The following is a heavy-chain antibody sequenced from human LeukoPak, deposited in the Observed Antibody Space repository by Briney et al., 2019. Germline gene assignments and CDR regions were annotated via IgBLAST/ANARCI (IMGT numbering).Heavy chain of an antibody. J-gene: IGHJ4*02. Sequence: GGALRLSCAASGLMFNAYTMHWVRQPPGKGLELVSLINWDGSSTKYTKSVKGRFTISRDNSKNSLYLTMNSLRPEDTAYYYCAKMFGEEFDYWGQGTLVTVSS. CDR1: GLMFNAYT. D-gene: IGHD3-10*02. CDR2: INWDGSST. V-gene: IGHV3-43*01. CDR3: AKMFGEEFDY.